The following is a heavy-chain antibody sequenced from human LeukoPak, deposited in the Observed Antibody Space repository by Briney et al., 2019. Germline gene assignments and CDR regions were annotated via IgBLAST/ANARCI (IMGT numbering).Heavy chain of an antibody. J-gene: IGHJ4*02. CDR3: ARGVARYYYGSGSYSPYYFDY. Sequence: SETLSLTCTVSGGSISSSSYYWGLIRQPPGKGLEWIGSIYYSGSTYYNPSLKSRVTISVDTSKNQFSLKLSSVTAADTAVYYCARGVARYYYGSGSYSPYYFDYWGQGTLVTVSS. CDR1: GGSISSSSYY. V-gene: IGHV4-39*01. CDR2: IYYSGST. D-gene: IGHD3-10*01.